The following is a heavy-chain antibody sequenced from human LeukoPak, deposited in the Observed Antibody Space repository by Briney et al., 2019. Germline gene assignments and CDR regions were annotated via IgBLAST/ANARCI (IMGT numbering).Heavy chain of an antibody. J-gene: IGHJ4*02. D-gene: IGHD2-15*01. CDR3: AKAPVTTCSGAYCYPFDY. Sequence: GGSLRVSCAASGFTLSSYAMSWVRQGPGKGLEWVSAISVSGNTYHADSVKGRFTISRDSYKNTLYLQMNSLRAEDAAVYYCAKAPVTTCSGAYCYPFDYWGQGTLVTVSS. V-gene: IGHV3-23*01. CDR2: ISVSGNT. CDR1: GFTLSSYA.